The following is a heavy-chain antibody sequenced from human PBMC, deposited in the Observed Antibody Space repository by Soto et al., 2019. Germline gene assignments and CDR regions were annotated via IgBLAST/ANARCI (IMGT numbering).Heavy chain of an antibody. J-gene: IGHJ6*02. CDR3: ARKRGYYYYYGMDV. Sequence: PGGSLRLSCAASGFTVSSNYMSWVRQAPGKGLEWVSVIYSGGSTYYADSVKGRFTISRDNSKNTLYLQMNSLRAEDTAVYYCARKRGYYYYYGMDVWGQGTTVTVSS. CDR1: GFTVSSNY. V-gene: IGHV3-66*01. CDR2: IYSGGST. D-gene: IGHD1-1*01.